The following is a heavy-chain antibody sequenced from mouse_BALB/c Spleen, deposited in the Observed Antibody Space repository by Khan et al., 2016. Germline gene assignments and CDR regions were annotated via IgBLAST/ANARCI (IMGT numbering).Heavy chain of an antibody. CDR1: GFNIKDTY. CDR2: IDPATGNS. Sequence: VQLQQSGAELVKPGASVKLSCTVSGFNIKDTYMYWVKQRPEQGLEWIGRIDPATGNSKYDPKFQGKAPITADTSSNTAYCQLSSLTSEDTDVYYCARDYYGSRWYFDVWGAGTTVTVSS. D-gene: IGHD1-1*01. CDR3: ARDYYGSRWYFDV. V-gene: IGHV14-3*02. J-gene: IGHJ1*01.